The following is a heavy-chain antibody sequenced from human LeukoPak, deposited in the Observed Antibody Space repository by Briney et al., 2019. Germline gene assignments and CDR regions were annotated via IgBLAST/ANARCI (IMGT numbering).Heavy chain of an antibody. V-gene: IGHV4-61*01. CDR2: IYYSGDT. Sequence: SETLSLTCTVSGGSISSGSYYWSWIRQPPGKGLEWIAYIYYSGDTNYNPSLQSRVTVSVDTSKNQFSLKLTSVTAADTAVYYCVRGPYGSGISNWFDPWGQGTLVIVSS. CDR1: GGSISSGSYY. D-gene: IGHD3-10*01. J-gene: IGHJ5*02. CDR3: VRGPYGSGISNWFDP.